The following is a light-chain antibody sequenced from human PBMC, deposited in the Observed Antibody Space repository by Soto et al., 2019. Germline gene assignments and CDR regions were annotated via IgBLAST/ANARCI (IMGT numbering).Light chain of an antibody. V-gene: IGKV3-11*01. CDR2: DAS. CDR1: QSVSSY. Sequence: EIVLTQSPATLSLSPGERATLSCRASQSVSSYLAWYQQKPGQAPRLLIYDASNRATGIPARFSGSGSGTDFTRTISSLEPEDFAVDYCQQRSNCPTSITFVQGTRLEMK. J-gene: IGKJ5*01. CDR3: QQRSNCPTSIT.